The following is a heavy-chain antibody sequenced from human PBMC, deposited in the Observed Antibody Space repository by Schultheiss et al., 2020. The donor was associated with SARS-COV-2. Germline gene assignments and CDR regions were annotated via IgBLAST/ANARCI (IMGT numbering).Heavy chain of an antibody. CDR2: IYTSGST. CDR1: GGSISSYY. V-gene: IGHV4-4*07. J-gene: IGHJ4*02. D-gene: IGHD4-17*01. Sequence: SQTLSLTCTVSGGSISSYYWSWIRQPAGKGLEWIGRIYTSGSTNYNPSLKSRVTISIDTSKGQFSLNLHSVTAADTAVYYCARSSGYGDPLVDYWGQGTLVTVSS. CDR3: ARSSGYGDPLVDY.